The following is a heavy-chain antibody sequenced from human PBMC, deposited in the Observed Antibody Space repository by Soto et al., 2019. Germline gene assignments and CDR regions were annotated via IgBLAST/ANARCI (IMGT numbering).Heavy chain of an antibody. D-gene: IGHD6-6*01. CDR3: ARDIAARYDH. CDR1: GYTFTSYA. J-gene: IGHJ4*02. CDR2: INAGNGNT. Sequence: ASVKVSCKASGYTFTSYAVLWVRQDPGQRLEWMGWINAGNGNTKYSQKFQGRVTITRDTSASTAYMELSGLRSEDTAVYYCARDIAARYDHWGQGTLVTVSS. V-gene: IGHV1-3*01.